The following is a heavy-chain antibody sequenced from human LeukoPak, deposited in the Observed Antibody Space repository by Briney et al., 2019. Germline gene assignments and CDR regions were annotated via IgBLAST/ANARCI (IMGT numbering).Heavy chain of an antibody. V-gene: IGHV3-30*03. CDR1: GFTFSSYG. Sequence: GRSLRLSCAASGFTFSSYGMHWVRQAPGKGLEWVAVISYDGSNKYYADSVKGRFTISRDNSKNTLYLQMNSLRAEDTAVYYCARDPLGDGGSYYGAFDIWGQGTMVTVSS. CDR2: ISYDGSNK. J-gene: IGHJ3*02. CDR3: ARDPLGDGGSYYGAFDI. D-gene: IGHD1-26*01.